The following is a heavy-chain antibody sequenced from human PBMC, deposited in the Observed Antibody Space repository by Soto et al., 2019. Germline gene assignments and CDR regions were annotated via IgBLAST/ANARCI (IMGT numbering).Heavy chain of an antibody. CDR3: ATEGRYPGSNFYGAY. CDR1: GFTFTKAY. V-gene: IGHV3-15*01. J-gene: IGHJ4*02. CDR2: IKGSHAGGTT. Sequence: EVQLVESGGGLVEPGGSIRLSCVASGFTFTKAYMTWVRQAPGKGLEWVGRIKGSHAGGTTDYATSVKGRFTISRDDSKNTMYLQMNGLKTEDTYVYYCATEGRYPGSNFYGAYWGQGTLVTVSS. D-gene: IGHD1-26*01.